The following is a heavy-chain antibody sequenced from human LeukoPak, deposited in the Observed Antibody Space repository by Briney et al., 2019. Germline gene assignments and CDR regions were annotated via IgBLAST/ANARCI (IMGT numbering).Heavy chain of an antibody. CDR3: ARGLSSGWYYYCYYMDV. Sequence: ASVKVSCKASGYTFTSYDINWVRQATGQGLEWMGWMNPNSGNTGYAQKFQGRVTMTRNTSISTAYMELSSLRSEDTAVYYCARGLSSGWYYYCYYMDVWGKGATVTVCS. CDR2: MNPNSGNT. V-gene: IGHV1-8*01. CDR1: GYTFTSYD. D-gene: IGHD6-19*01. J-gene: IGHJ6*03.